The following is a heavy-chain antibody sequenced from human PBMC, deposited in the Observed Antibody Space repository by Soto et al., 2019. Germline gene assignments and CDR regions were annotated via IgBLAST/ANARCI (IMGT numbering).Heavy chain of an antibody. D-gene: IGHD3-22*01. V-gene: IGHV1-46*01. Sequence: ASVKVSCKASGDTFTSYYMHWVRQAPGQGLEWMGIINPSGGSTSYAQKFQGRVTMTRDTSTSTVYMELSSLRSEDTAVYYCARTRTPYYYDSSGYYIDAFDIWGQGTMVTVSS. CDR2: INPSGGST. CDR1: GDTFTSYY. J-gene: IGHJ3*02. CDR3: ARTRTPYYYDSSGYYIDAFDI.